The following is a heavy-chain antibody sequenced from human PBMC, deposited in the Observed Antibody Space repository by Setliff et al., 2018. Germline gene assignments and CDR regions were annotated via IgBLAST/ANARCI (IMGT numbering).Heavy chain of an antibody. CDR1: GGSINSDDY. D-gene: IGHD6-19*01. CDR3: TNWYRGGWHSNY. Sequence: TLSLTCIVSGGSINSDDYWGWIRQSPGKGLEWIGHVEYSGTTYYNPSLRSRVTMLVDASKNQFSLRLSSVTAADTAVYFCTNWYRGGWHSNYWGHGTLVTVSS. CDR2: VEYSGTT. J-gene: IGHJ4*01. V-gene: IGHV4-39*07.